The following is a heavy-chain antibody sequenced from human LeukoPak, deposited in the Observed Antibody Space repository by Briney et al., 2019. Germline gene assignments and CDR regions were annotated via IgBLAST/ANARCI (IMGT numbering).Heavy chain of an antibody. CDR1: GFTFSSYA. CDR3: ANYREAPYYDFWGGYYG. V-gene: IGHV3-23*01. Sequence: PGGSLRPSCAASGFTFSSYAMSWVRQAPGKGLEWVSAISGSGGSTYYADSVKGRFTISRDNSKNTLYLQMNSLRAEDTAVYYCANYREAPYYDFWGGYYGWGQGTLVTVSS. CDR2: ISGSGGST. D-gene: IGHD3-3*01. J-gene: IGHJ4*02.